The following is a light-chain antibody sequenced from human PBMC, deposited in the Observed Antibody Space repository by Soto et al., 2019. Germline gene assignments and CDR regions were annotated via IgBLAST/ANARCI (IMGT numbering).Light chain of an antibody. CDR1: QSLTNNN. Sequence: EIVLTQSPGTLSLSPGERVTLSCRASQSLTNNNLAWYQRKPGQPPRLLIFGASTRAIGIPDRFSGRGSGTDFSLTSSRLEREDFAVYYCQQYGSSPLTFGGGTKVEFK. J-gene: IGKJ4*01. CDR3: QQYGSSPLT. V-gene: IGKV3-20*01. CDR2: GAS.